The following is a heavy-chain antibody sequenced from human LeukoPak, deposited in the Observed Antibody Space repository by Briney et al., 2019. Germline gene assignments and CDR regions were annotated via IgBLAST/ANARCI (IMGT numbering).Heavy chain of an antibody. V-gene: IGHV4-39*01. CDR3: ARTASSTSPYYYYYMDV. Sequence: SETLSLTCAVYGGSFSGYYWGWIRQPPGKGLEWIGSIYYSGSTYYNPSLKSRVTISVDTSKNQFSLKLSSVTAADTAVYYCARTASSTSPYYYYYMDVWGKGTTVTVSS. J-gene: IGHJ6*03. D-gene: IGHD2-2*01. CDR1: GGSFSGYY. CDR2: IYYSGST.